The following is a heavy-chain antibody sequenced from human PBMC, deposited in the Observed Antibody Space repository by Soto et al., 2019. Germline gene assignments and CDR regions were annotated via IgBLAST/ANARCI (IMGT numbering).Heavy chain of an antibody. V-gene: IGHV1-18*01. Sequence: GASVKVSCTASGYTFTSYGISWVRQAPGQGLEWMGWISAYNGNTNYAQKLQGRVTMTTDTSTSTAYMELRSLRSDDTAVYYCAREPEFIMIFGVVIPHYFDYWGQGTLVTVSS. CDR2: ISAYNGNT. D-gene: IGHD3-3*01. CDR3: AREPEFIMIFGVVIPHYFDY. CDR1: GYTFTSYG. J-gene: IGHJ4*02.